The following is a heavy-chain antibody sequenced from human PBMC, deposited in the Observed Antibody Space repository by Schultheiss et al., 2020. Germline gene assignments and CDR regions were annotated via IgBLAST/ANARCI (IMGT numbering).Heavy chain of an antibody. V-gene: IGHV3-48*03. Sequence: GGSLRLSCAASGFTFSGYEMNWVRQAPGKGLEWVSYISTNGNTVYYGDSVKGRFTISRDNAKNSLYLQMNSLRAEDTAVYYCDLGDVVWGQGTTVTVSS. CDR1: GFTFSGYE. CDR3: DLGDVV. D-gene: IGHD3-10*01. CDR2: ISTNGNTV. J-gene: IGHJ6*02.